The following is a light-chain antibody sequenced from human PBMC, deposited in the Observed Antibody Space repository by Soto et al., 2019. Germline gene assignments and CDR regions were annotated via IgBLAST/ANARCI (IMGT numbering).Light chain of an antibody. V-gene: IGLV1-44*01. Sequence: QSVLTQPPSAYGTPGQRVTISCSGSSSNIGSNTVNWYQQLPGTAPKLLIYSNNQRPSGVPDRFSGSKSGTSASLAISGLQSEDEADYYCAAWDDSLNGPAFGGGTKLTVL. CDR1: SSNIGSNT. J-gene: IGLJ2*01. CDR2: SNN. CDR3: AAWDDSLNGPA.